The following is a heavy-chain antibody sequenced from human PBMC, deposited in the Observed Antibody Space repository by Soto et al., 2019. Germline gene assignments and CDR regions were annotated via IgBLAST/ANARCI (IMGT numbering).Heavy chain of an antibody. CDR3: ASHRPTTYGYYFDY. J-gene: IGHJ4*02. CDR1: GYTFTSYG. V-gene: IGHV1-18*01. D-gene: IGHD4-17*01. Sequence: GASVKVSCKASGYTFTSYGISWVRQAPGQGLEWMGWINAYNGNTNYAQKLQGRVTMTTDTSTSTAYMELRSLRSDDTAMYYCASHRPTTYGYYFDYWGQGTLVTVSS. CDR2: INAYNGNT.